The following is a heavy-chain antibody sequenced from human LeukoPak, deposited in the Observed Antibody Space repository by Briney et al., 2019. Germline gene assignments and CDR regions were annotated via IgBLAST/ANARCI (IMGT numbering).Heavy chain of an antibody. V-gene: IGHV4-34*01. Sequence: SETLSLTCAVYGGSFSGYYWSWIRQPSGKELEWIGEINHSGTTNYNPSLKSRVTISVDTSKNQFSLKLSSVTAADTAVYYCASVRVDHNWFDPWGQGTLVTVSS. CDR3: ASVRVDHNWFDP. CDR2: INHSGTT. CDR1: GGSFSGYY. D-gene: IGHD3-9*01. J-gene: IGHJ5*02.